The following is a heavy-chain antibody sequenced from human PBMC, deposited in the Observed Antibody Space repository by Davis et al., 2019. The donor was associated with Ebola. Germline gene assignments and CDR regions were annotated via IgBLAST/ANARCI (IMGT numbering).Heavy chain of an antibody. CDR1: GGSISTYY. J-gene: IGHJ4*02. V-gene: IGHV4-59*01. D-gene: IGHD3-10*01. Sequence: PSETLSLTCTVGGGSISTYYWTWIRQPPGKGLEWIGYIYHSGSINYNPSLKSRLTISLDTSKNQFSLKLTSVTAADTAMYYCARADLWDTYYYFDYWGQGTLVTVSS. CDR2: IYHSGSI. CDR3: ARADLWDTYYYFDY.